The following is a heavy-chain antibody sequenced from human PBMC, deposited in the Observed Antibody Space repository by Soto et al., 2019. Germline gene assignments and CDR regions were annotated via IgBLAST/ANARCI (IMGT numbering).Heavy chain of an antibody. J-gene: IGHJ6*03. CDR2: INHSGST. CDR3: ASRLRYFDSPGYYYMDV. CDR1: GGSFSGYY. Sequence: SETLSLTCAVYGGSFSGYYWSWIRQPPGKGLEWIGEINHSGSTNYNPSLKSRVTISVDTSKNQLSLELSSVTAADTAVYYFASRLRYFDSPGYYYMDVWGKGTTVTVSS. V-gene: IGHV4-34*01. D-gene: IGHD3-9*01.